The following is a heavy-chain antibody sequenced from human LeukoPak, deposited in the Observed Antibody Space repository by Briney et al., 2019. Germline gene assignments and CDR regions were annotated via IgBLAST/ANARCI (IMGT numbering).Heavy chain of an antibody. CDR2: IKQDGSEK. V-gene: IGHV3-7*05. CDR3: ARDSLRSFDWLTHWHFDL. J-gene: IGHJ2*01. D-gene: IGHD3-9*01. CDR1: GFTFSSYW. Sequence: SGGSLRLSCAASGFTFSSYWMSWVRQAPGKGLEWVANIKQDGSEKYYVDSVKGRFTISRDNAKNSLYLQMNSLRAEDTAVYYCARDSLRSFDWLTHWHFDLWGRATLVTVSS.